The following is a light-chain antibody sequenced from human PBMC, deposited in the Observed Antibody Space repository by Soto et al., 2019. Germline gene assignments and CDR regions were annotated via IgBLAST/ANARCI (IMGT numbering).Light chain of an antibody. CDR1: QSITNR. Sequence: DIQMTQSPSTLSASVGDRVTITCRASQSITNRLAWYQQRPGRAPKVLIYDASSLESGVPSRFSGSGSGTQFILTISSLQPDDFATYYCQHYGGMWAFGQGTKVDIK. CDR3: QHYGGMWA. V-gene: IGKV1-5*01. CDR2: DAS. J-gene: IGKJ1*01.